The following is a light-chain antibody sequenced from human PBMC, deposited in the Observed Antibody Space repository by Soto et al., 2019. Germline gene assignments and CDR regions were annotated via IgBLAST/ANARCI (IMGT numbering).Light chain of an antibody. CDR2: GAS. Sequence: EIGLTQSPGTLSLSPGERATLSCRASQSVSSSYLAWYQQKPGQAPRLLTYGASRRATGIPDRSSGSGSGTDFTLTISILEPDDFAVYYCQQYGSSPITFGEGTKVEIK. J-gene: IGKJ1*01. V-gene: IGKV3-20*01. CDR3: QQYGSSPIT. CDR1: QSVSSSY.